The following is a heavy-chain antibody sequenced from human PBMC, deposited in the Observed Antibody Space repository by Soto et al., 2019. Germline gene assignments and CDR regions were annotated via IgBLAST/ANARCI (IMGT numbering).Heavy chain of an antibody. Sequence: ASETLSLTCTVSGGSVSSDTHYWRWIRQPPGKRLEWIGFIYSSGSTNYNPSLKSRVTMSVDTSKNQLSLKLRSVIVADKAVNPCARFVRSCSGTTCYTRADVWGQGTTVTVSS. J-gene: IGHJ6*02. CDR3: ARFVRSCSGTTCYTRADV. D-gene: IGHD2-2*02. V-gene: IGHV4-61*01. CDR2: IYSSGST. CDR1: GGSVSSDTHY.